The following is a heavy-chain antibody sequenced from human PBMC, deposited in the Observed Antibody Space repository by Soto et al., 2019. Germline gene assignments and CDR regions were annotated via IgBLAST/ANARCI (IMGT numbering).Heavy chain of an antibody. CDR3: ARSIVVVTALDY. CDR2: INAGNGNT. CDR1: GDTFTSYA. V-gene: IGHV1-3*05. D-gene: IGHD2-21*02. J-gene: IGHJ4*02. Sequence: VQLVQSGAEEKKPGASEKVSCKASGDTFTSYAMHWVRQAPGQRLEWMGWINAGNGNTKYSQKFQGRVTITRDTSASTAYMELSSLRSEDTAVYYCARSIVVVTALDYWGQGTLVTVSS.